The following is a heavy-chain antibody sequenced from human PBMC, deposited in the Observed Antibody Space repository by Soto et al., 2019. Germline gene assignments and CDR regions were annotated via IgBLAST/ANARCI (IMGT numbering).Heavy chain of an antibody. CDR1: GGSITSDYSC. D-gene: IGHD7-27*01. CDR3: ARGPSGDKVHY. J-gene: IGHJ4*02. Sequence: QVQLQESGPGLVKPSQTLSLTCTVSGGSITSDYSCWSWIRQPPGEGLEWIGHIFDSGTTYTNPYLRSHVAISLDTSKNHFSLTLSSVTAADTAVYYCARGPSGDKVHYWGQGALVTVSS. CDR2: IFDSGTT. V-gene: IGHV4-30-4*01.